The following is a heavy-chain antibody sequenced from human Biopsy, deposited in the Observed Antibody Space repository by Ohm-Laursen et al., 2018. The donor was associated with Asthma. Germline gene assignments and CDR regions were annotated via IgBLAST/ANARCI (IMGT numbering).Heavy chain of an antibody. CDR2: IYYSGST. CDR3: ARRITIFGVVAYFDY. D-gene: IGHD3-3*01. CDR1: GGSISSSSYY. Sequence: SETLSLTCTVSGGSISSSSYYWGWIRQPPGKGLEWIGSIYYSGSTYYNPSLKSRVTIFVDTSKNHFFLKLSSVTAADMAVYYCARRITIFGVVAYFDYWGQGTLVTVSS. J-gene: IGHJ4*02. V-gene: IGHV4-39*01.